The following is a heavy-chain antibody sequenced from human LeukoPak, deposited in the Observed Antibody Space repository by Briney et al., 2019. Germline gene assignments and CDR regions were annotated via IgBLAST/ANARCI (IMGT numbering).Heavy chain of an antibody. Sequence: GGSLRLSCAASGFTFSTYGMSWVRQAPGKGLEWVSGISGSGDHTYYADSVKGRFTISRDNSKNTLYLQMNSLRAEDTAVYYCAKDFVRHIVVVTAAAPDYWGQGTLVTVSS. CDR3: AKDFVRHIVVVTAAAPDY. CDR1: GFTFSTYG. CDR2: ISGSGDHT. D-gene: IGHD2-21*02. J-gene: IGHJ4*02. V-gene: IGHV3-23*01.